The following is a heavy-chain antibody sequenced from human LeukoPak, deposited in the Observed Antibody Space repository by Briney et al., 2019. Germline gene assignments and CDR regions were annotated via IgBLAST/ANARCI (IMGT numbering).Heavy chain of an antibody. D-gene: IGHD2-2*02. J-gene: IGHJ1*01. V-gene: IGHV4-34*01. CDR3: ARPGAAIGKGYFQH. CDR1: GGSFSGYY. CDR2: INHSGST. Sequence: SETLSLTCAVYGGSFSGYYWSWIRQPPGKGPEWIGEINHSGSTNYNPSLKSRVTISVDTSKNQFSLKLSSVTAADTAVYYCARPGAAIGKGYFQHWGQGTLVTVSS.